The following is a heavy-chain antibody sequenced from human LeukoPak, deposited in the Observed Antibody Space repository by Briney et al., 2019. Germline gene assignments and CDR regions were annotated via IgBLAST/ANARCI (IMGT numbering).Heavy chain of an antibody. CDR3: ARGRESAPLTLYYYMDV. CDR1: GYTFTSYD. Sequence: PSASVKVSCKASGYTFTSYDINWVRQATGQGPEWMGWMNPNSGNTGYAQKFQGRVTITTDESTSTAYMELSSLRSEDTAVYYCARGRESAPLTLYYYMDVWGKGTTVTVSS. D-gene: IGHD5-24*01. CDR2: MNPNSGNT. V-gene: IGHV1-8*01. J-gene: IGHJ6*03.